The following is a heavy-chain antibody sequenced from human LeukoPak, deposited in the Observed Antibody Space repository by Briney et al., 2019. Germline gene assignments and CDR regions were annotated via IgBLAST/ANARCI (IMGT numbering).Heavy chain of an antibody. CDR3: ARGSGYSSGWYYFDY. V-gene: IGHV4-61*02. CDR1: GGSISSGSYY. Sequence: SETLSLTCTVSGGSISSGSYYWSWIRQPAGTGLEWIGRIYTSGSTNYNPSLKSRVTISVGTSKNQFSLKLSSVTAADTAVYYCARGSGYSSGWYYFDYWGQGTLVTVSS. CDR2: IYTSGST. D-gene: IGHD6-19*01. J-gene: IGHJ4*02.